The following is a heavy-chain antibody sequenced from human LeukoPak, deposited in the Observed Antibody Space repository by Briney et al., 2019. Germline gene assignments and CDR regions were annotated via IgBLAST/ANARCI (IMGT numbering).Heavy chain of an antibody. V-gene: IGHV4-34*01. CDR3: AIRVVVPAEIRMDV. Sequence: SETLSLTCTVYGGSFSGYYWSWIRQPPGKGLEWIGEINHSGSTNYNPSLKSRVTISVDTSKNQFSLKLTSVTAADTAVYYCAIRVVVPAEIRMDVWGKGTTVTVSS. D-gene: IGHD2-2*01. CDR2: INHSGST. CDR1: GGSFSGYY. J-gene: IGHJ6*04.